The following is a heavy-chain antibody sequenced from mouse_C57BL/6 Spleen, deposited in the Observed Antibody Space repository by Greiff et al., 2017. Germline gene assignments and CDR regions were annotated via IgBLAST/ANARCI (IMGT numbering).Heavy chain of an antibody. CDR1: GFTFSSYA. CDR2: ISDGGSYT. Sequence: DVKLQESGGGLVKPGGSLKLSCAASGFTFSSYAMSWVRQTPEKRLEWVATISDGGSYTYYPDNVKGRFTISRDNAKNNLYLQMSHLKSEDTAMYYCARAVYYYGSPAWFAYWGQGTLVTVSA. V-gene: IGHV5-4*03. CDR3: ARAVYYYGSPAWFAY. D-gene: IGHD1-1*01. J-gene: IGHJ3*01.